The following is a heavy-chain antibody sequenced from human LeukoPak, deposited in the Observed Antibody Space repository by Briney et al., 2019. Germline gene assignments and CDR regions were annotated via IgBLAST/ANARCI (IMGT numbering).Heavy chain of an antibody. CDR2: ISAYNGNT. D-gene: IGHD6-13*01. Sequence: ASVKVSCKASGYTFTSYGISWVRQAPGQGFEWMGWISAYNGNTNYAQELQGRVTMTTDTSTSTAYMELRSLRSDDKAVYYCARDSAAAGTCWFDPWGQGTLVTVSS. J-gene: IGHJ5*02. V-gene: IGHV1-18*01. CDR3: ARDSAAAGTCWFDP. CDR1: GYTFTSYG.